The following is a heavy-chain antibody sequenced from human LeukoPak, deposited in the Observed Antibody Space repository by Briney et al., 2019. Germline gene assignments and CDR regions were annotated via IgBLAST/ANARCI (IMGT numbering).Heavy chain of an antibody. CDR2: IYPGDSDT. V-gene: IGHV5-51*01. J-gene: IGHJ4*02. CDR3: ASGPERSSWYFYFDY. Sequence: GESLKISCKGSGYSFTSYWIGWVRQMPGKGLEWMGIIYPGDSDTRYSPSFQGQVTISADKSISTAYLQWSSLKASDTAMYYCASGPERSSWYFYFDYWGQGTLVTVSS. D-gene: IGHD6-13*01. CDR1: GYSFTSYW.